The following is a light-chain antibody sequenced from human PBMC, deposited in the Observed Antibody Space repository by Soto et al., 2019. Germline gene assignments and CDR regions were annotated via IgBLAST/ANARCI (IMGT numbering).Light chain of an antibody. CDR1: SSDVGGYKY. Sequence: QSALTQPPSASGSPGQSVTISCAGTSSDVGGYKYVSWYQQHPGKAPKLIIYEVSERPSGVPNRFSGYKSANTASLTVSGFQAEDEADYYCSSYAGGNKLLFGGGTKLTVL. J-gene: IGLJ2*01. CDR3: SSYAGGNKLL. V-gene: IGLV2-8*01. CDR2: EVS.